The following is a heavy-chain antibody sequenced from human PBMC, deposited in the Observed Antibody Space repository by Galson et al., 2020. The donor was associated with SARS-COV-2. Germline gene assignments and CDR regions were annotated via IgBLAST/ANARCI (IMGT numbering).Heavy chain of an antibody. Sequence: GGSLRLSCAASGFTFSSYGMHWVRQAPGKGLEWVAVISYDGSNNYYADPVKGRFTISSDNSKNTLYLQMNSLRAEDTAVYYCASGYCSGGSCYSQDWYFDLWGRGTLVTVSS. CDR3: ASGYCSGGSCYSQDWYFDL. V-gene: IGHV3-30*03. D-gene: IGHD2-15*01. CDR1: GFTFSSYG. CDR2: ISYDGSNN. J-gene: IGHJ2*01.